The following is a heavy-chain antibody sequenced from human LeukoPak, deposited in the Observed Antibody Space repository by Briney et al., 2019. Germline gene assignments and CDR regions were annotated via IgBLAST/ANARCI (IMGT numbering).Heavy chain of an antibody. D-gene: IGHD3-9*01. Sequence: GGSLRLSCAASGFTFSSYAMHWVRQAPGKGLEWVAVISYDGSNKYYADSVKGRFTISRDNSKNTLYLQMNSLRAEDTAVYYCARGGYFDWLSLFDYWGQGTLVTVSS. J-gene: IGHJ4*02. CDR2: ISYDGSNK. V-gene: IGHV3-30*04. CDR3: ARGGYFDWLSLFDY. CDR1: GFTFSSYA.